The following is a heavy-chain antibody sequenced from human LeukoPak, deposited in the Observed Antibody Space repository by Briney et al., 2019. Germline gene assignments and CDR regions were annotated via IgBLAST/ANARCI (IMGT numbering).Heavy chain of an antibody. V-gene: IGHV3-23*01. CDR3: AKDPAMYYYGSGSQTYYFDY. CDR1: GFTFSSYA. Sequence: GGSLRLSCAASGFTFSSYAMSWVGQAPGKGLEWVSANSGSGGSTYYADSVKCRLTNSRDNSEHRLYLQMNSLRAEDTAVYYCAKDPAMYYYGSGSQTYYFDYWGQGTLVTLSS. CDR2: NSGSGGST. D-gene: IGHD3-10*01. J-gene: IGHJ4*02.